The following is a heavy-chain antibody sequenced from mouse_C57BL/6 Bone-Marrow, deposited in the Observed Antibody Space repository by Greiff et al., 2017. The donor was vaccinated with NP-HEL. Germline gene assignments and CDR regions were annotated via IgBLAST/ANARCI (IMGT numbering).Heavy chain of an antibody. CDR2: IYPGSGST. J-gene: IGHJ4*01. V-gene: IGHV1-55*01. CDR3: VCVLDRSGSYAMDY. Sequence: VQLQQPGAELVKPGASVKMSCKASGYTFTSYWITWVKQRPGQGLEWIGDIYPGSGSTNYNEKFKSKATLTVDTSSSTAYMQLSSLTSEDSAVYYCVCVLDRSGSYAMDYWGQGTSVTVSS. CDR1: GYTFTSYW. D-gene: IGHD3-2*02.